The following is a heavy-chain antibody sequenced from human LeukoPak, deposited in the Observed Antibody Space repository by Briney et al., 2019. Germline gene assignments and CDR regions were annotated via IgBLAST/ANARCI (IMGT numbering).Heavy chain of an antibody. CDR1: GGSVSSGIYY. J-gene: IGHJ4*02. V-gene: IGHV4-61*01. D-gene: IGHD4-17*01. CDR2: ISYTYSGTT. CDR3: ARMRHGDYFDY. Sequence: SETLSLTCTVSGGSVSSGIYYWSWTRQPPGKGLEWIGYISYTYSGTTNYNPSLTSRVTILVDTSKNQFSLKLSSVTAADTDVYYCARMRHGDYFDYWGQGTRVTVTS.